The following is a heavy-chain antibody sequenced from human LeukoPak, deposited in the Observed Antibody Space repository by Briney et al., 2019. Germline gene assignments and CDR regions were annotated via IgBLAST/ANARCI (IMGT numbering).Heavy chain of an antibody. V-gene: IGHV4-39*01. CDR1: GDSISNSGWS. D-gene: IGHD3-3*01. CDR3: ARLTLTGVGGRGWFDA. Sequence: PSETLSLTCTVSGDSISNSGWSCGWIRRPPGKGLEWIGTMPYDENAADNEIPSYNPSLKSRVSISSDTSKNQLSLRANSVPPADTASYYCARLTLTGVGGRGWFDAWGQGTLVIVSS. J-gene: IGHJ5*02. CDR2: MPYDENAADNEIP.